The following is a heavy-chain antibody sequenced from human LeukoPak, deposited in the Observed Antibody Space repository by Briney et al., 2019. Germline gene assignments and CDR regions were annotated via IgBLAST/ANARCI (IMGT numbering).Heavy chain of an antibody. D-gene: IGHD2-2*01. CDR2: IYYSGST. J-gene: IGHJ5*02. CDR3: ARDPGYCSSTSCYLNWFDP. V-gene: IGHV4-59*01. Sequence: PSETLSLTCTVSGGSISSYYWSWIRQPPGKGLEWIGSIYYSGSTNYNPSLKSRVTISVDTSKNQFSLKLSSVTAADTAVYYCARDPGYCSSTSCYLNWFDPWGQGTLVTVSS. CDR1: GGSISSYY.